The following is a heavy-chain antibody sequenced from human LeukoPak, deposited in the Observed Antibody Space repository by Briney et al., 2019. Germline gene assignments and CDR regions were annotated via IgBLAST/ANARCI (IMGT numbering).Heavy chain of an antibody. Sequence: SETLSLTCAVYGGSFSGYYWSWIRQPPGKGLEWIGEINHSGSTNYNPSLKSRVTISVDTSKNQFSLKLSSVTAADTAVYYCAKDLYEGIAVAAAYFDYWGQGTLVTVSS. V-gene: IGHV4-34*01. CDR3: AKDLYEGIAVAAAYFDY. D-gene: IGHD6-19*01. CDR1: GGSFSGYY. CDR2: INHSGST. J-gene: IGHJ4*02.